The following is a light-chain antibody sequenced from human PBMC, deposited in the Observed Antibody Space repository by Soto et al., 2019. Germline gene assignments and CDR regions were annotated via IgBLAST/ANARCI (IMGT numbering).Light chain of an antibody. J-gene: IGLJ2*01. CDR1: SSNIGSHT. Sequence: QSVLTQPPSASGTPGQTIAISCSGGSSNIGSHTVNWYQQLPGTAPRLLIYSNTQRPSGVPDRFSGSQSGTSASLAISGLQSEYEGDYYCAAWDDSLNGVVLGGGTKLTVL. V-gene: IGLV1-44*01. CDR3: AAWDDSLNGVV. CDR2: SNT.